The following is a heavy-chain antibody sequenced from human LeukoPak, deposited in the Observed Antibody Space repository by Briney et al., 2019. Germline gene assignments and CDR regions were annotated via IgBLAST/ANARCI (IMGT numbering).Heavy chain of an antibody. J-gene: IGHJ4*02. CDR2: ISSSSSSI. V-gene: IGHV3-21*01. CDR1: GFTFSSYS. CDR3: ARDRTYDSSGYYAY. Sequence: GGSLRLSCAASGFTFSSYSMNWVRQAPGKGLEWVSSISSSSSSIYYADSVKGRFAISRDNAKNSLYLQMNSLRAEDTAVYYCARDRTYDSSGYYAYWGQGTLVTVSS. D-gene: IGHD3-22*01.